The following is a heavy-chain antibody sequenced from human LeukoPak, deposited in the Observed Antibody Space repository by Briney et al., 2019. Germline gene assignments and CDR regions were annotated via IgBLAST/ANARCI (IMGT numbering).Heavy chain of an antibody. J-gene: IGHJ4*02. Sequence: PGGSQTLSCAPSGLTFSDYYKSCARHSPARALECLASISPGGGNTYCAHYVKGRLTISRDHSKNSLFVQKNSLRAEDTAVYFCAKSRSGSANWALQIFDNWGQGTLVTVSS. CDR3: AKSRSGSANWALQIFDN. V-gene: IGHV3-23*01. D-gene: IGHD1-1*01. CDR2: ISPGGGNT. CDR1: GLTFSDYY.